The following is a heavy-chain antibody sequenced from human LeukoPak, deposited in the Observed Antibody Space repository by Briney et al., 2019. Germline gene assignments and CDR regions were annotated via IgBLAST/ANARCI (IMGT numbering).Heavy chain of an antibody. J-gene: IGHJ6*02. Sequence: PGRSLRLSCAASGFTFSSYGMHWVRHAPGKGLEWVAVISYDGSNKYYADSVKGRFTISRDNSKNTLYLQMNSLRAEDTAVYYCAKGHVDTAMVYYYYYYGMDVWGQGTTVTVSS. CDR1: GFTFSSYG. V-gene: IGHV3-30*18. D-gene: IGHD5-18*01. CDR3: AKGHVDTAMVYYYYYYGMDV. CDR2: ISYDGSNK.